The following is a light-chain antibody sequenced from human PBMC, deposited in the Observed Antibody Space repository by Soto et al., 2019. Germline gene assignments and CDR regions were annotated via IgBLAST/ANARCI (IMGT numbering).Light chain of an antibody. V-gene: IGKV3-15*01. J-gene: IGKJ1*01. CDR2: GAS. Sequence: EIVMTQSPATLSVSPGERATLSCRASQSVSSNLAWYQQKPGQAPRLLIYGASTRATGIPARFSGSGSGTEFTLTISSLQSEDFAVYYCQQYNNWPSTFGQGTKVELK. CDR1: QSVSSN. CDR3: QQYNNWPST.